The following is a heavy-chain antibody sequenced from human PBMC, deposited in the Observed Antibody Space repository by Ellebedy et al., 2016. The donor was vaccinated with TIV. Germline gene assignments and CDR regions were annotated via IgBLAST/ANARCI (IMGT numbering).Heavy chain of an antibody. CDR3: ASRAIFGMGIDAFDI. J-gene: IGHJ3*02. Sequence: SETLSLXXTVSGGSISSYYWSWIRQPPGKGLEWIGSIYYSGSTNYNPSLKSRVTISVDTSKNQFSLKLSSVTAADTAVYYCASRAIFGMGIDAFDIWGQGTMVTVSS. CDR2: IYYSGST. V-gene: IGHV4-59*01. D-gene: IGHD3-3*01. CDR1: GGSISSYY.